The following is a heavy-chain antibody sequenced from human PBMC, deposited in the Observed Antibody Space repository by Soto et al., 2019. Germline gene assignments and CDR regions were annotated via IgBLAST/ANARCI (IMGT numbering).Heavy chain of an antibody. CDR1: GGAYGMHG. J-gene: IGHJ1*01. CDR3: AKDVDIAVAPHVIEV. Sequence: GGSDSHSCALAGGAYGMHGVSWVSKTQGKGLEWVSGLSGSGGSKYYADSVKGRFTISRDNSKNTLYLQMNSLRVEDTATKYFAKDVDIAVAPHVIEVWGQRSLVIGSS. V-gene: IGHV3-23*01. D-gene: IGHD6-19*01. CDR2: LSGSGGSK.